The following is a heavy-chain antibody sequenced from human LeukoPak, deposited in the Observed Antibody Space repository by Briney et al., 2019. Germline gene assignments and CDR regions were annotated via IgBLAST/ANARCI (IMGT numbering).Heavy chain of an antibody. J-gene: IGHJ4*02. CDR2: IYYSGNT. D-gene: IGHD4-17*01. Sequence: SETLSLTCTLSGGSISSSTYYWGSIRHSPGNGLEWLGYIYYSGNTYNNPSFKTQVPISVDTPKTHFTLKCTSVTPTHPPVSSCVLDYGDYSFEYWGGGTLVTVSS. CDR1: GGSISSSTYY. V-gene: IGHV4-39*02. CDR3: VLDYGDYSFEY.